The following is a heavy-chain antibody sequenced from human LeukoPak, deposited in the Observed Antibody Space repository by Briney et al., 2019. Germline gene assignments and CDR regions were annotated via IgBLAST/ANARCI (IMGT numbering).Heavy chain of an antibody. CDR1: GGSISSYY. D-gene: IGHD6-19*01. CDR2: IYYSGST. CDR3: ARESSGWYDGMDV. V-gene: IGHV4-59*01. Sequence: SETLSLTCTVSGGSISSYYWSWIRQPPGKGLEWIGYIYYSGSTNYNPSLKSRVTISVDRSKNQFSLKLSSVTAADTAVYYCARESSGWYDGMDVWGQGTTVTVSS. J-gene: IGHJ6*02.